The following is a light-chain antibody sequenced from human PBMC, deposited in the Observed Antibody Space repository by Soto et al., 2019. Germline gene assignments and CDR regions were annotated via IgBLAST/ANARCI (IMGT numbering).Light chain of an antibody. CDR2: DVS. CDR3: SSYAGSNNLV. J-gene: IGLJ2*01. Sequence: QSALTQPPSASGSPGQSVTISCTGTSSDVGGYNYVSWYQQHPGKAPKLMIYDVSKRPSGVPDRFSGSKSVNTASLTVSGLQADDEADYYCSSYAGSNNLVFGGGTKLTVL. CDR1: SSDVGGYNY. V-gene: IGLV2-8*01.